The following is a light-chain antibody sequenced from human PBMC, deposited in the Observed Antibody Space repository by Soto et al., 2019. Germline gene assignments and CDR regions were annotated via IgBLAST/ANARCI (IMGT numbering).Light chain of an antibody. CDR3: QQSFGPPYT. CDR1: QSLGRR. J-gene: IGKJ2*01. CDR2: ETS. Sequence: DIQMTQSPSSLSASVGDRVTNTCRASQSLGRRLTWYQQKAGEAPKLLIYETSNLQNGVPSRFSGSGSETDFTLTINSLQPEDFATYYCQQSFGPPYTFGQGTKLE. V-gene: IGKV1-39*01.